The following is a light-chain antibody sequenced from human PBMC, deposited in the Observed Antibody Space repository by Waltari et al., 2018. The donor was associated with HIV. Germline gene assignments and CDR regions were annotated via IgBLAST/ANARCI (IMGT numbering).Light chain of an antibody. CDR3: QQRTNWPQNT. CDR2: DAS. CDR1: QSVGTF. Sequence: EIVLTQSPATLSLSPGERATLSCRASQSVGTFLAWYQQKPGQAPRLLIFDASNRATGIPARCSGSGSGTDFTLTISSLEPEDFALYYCQQRTNWPQNTFGGGTKVEIK. J-gene: IGKJ4*01. V-gene: IGKV3-11*01.